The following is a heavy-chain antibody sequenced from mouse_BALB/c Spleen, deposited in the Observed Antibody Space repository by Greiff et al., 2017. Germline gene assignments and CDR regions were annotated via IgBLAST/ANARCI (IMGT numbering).Heavy chain of an antibody. CDR3: ARSGVYYDYGAWFAY. D-gene: IGHD2-4*01. CDR2: ISSGSSTT. Sequence: EVQLQESGGGLVQPGGSRKLSCAASGFTFSSFGMHWVRQAPEKGLEWVAYISSGSSTTYYADTVKGRFTISRDNPKNTLFLQMTSLRSEDTAMYYCARSGVYYDYGAWFAYWGQGTLVTVSA. J-gene: IGHJ3*01. V-gene: IGHV5-17*02. CDR1: GFTFSSFG.